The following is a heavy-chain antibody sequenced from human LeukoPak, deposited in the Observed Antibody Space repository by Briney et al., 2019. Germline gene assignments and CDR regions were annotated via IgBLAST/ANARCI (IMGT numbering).Heavy chain of an antibody. V-gene: IGHV3-7*01. D-gene: IGHD3-16*01. J-gene: IGHJ3*02. CDR2: IKQDGSEK. Sequence: PGGSLRLSCAASGFTFSKYAMSWVRQAPGKGLEWVANIKQDGSEKYYVDSVKGRFTISRDNVKNSLYLQMNSLRAEDTAVYYCARDPYVSSAFGIWGQGTMVTVSS. CDR3: ARDPYVSSAFGI. CDR1: GFTFSKYA.